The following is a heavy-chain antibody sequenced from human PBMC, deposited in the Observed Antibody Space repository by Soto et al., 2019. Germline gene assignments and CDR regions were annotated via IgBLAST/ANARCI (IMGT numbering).Heavy chain of an antibody. D-gene: IGHD3-22*01. V-gene: IGHV4-30-4*01. CDR3: ARDDKYDTSGIHY. CDR1: GGSINSGDYY. J-gene: IGHJ4*02. Sequence: PSETLSLTCTVSGGSINSGDYYWSWIRQPPGKGLEWIGYINYSGTTYYNPSLKSRVTISVDTSKNQFSLRLSSVTAADTAVYYCARDDKYDTSGIHYWGRGTLVTVSS. CDR2: INYSGTT.